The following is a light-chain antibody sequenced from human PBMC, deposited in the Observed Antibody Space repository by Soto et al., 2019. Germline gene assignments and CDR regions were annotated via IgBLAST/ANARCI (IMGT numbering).Light chain of an antibody. CDR3: QQYGSSPPIT. J-gene: IGKJ5*01. CDR1: RSISSSY. V-gene: IGKV3-20*01. CDR2: GAS. Sequence: EIVLTQSPATLSSSPGERATLSCRASRSISSSYLAWYQQKPGQAPRLLIYGASSRATGVPDRFSGSGSGTDFTLTISRLEPEDFAVYYCQQYGSSPPITFGQGTRLEIK.